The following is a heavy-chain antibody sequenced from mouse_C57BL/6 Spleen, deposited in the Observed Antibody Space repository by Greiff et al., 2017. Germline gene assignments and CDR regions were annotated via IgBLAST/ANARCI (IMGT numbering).Heavy chain of an antibody. Sequence: VQLQQPGTELVKPGASVKLSCKASGYTFTSYWMHWVKQRPGQGLEWIGNINPSNGGTNYNEKFKSKATLTVDKSSSTAYMQLSILTSEDSAVYYCARELRLYYAIDYWGQGTSVTVSS. CDR3: ARELRLYYAIDY. CDR2: INPSNGGT. CDR1: GYTFTSYW. D-gene: IGHD1-1*01. V-gene: IGHV1-53*01. J-gene: IGHJ4*01.